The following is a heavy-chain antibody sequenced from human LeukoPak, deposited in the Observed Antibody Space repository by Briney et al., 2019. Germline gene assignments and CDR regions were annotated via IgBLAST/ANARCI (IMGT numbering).Heavy chain of an antibody. CDR2: INSDGSST. J-gene: IGHJ4*02. Sequence: GGSLRLSCAASGFTFSSYWMHWVRQAPGKGLVWVSRINSDGSSTSYADSVKGRFTISRDNAKNTLYLQMNSLRAEDTAVYYCADGGSYGSFFDYWGQGTLVTVSS. D-gene: IGHD3-16*01. CDR1: GFTFSSYW. CDR3: ADGGSYGSFFDY. V-gene: IGHV3-74*01.